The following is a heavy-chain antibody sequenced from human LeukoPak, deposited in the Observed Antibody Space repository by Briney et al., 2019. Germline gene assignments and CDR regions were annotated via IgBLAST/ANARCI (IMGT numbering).Heavy chain of an antibody. J-gene: IGHJ3*02. CDR1: GYTFISYD. CDR2: MNPNSGNT. CDR3: ARDISCSGGSCYVRGAFDI. V-gene: IGHV1-8*01. D-gene: IGHD2-15*01. Sequence: ASVKVSCKASGYTFISYDINWVRQATGQGLEWMGWMNPNSGNTGYAQKFQGRVTMTRNTSINTAYMELRSLRSDDTAVYYCARDISCSGGSCYVRGAFDIWGQGTMVTVSS.